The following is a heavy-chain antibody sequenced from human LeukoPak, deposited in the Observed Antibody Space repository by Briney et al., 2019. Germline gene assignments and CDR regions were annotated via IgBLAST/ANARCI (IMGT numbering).Heavy chain of an antibody. CDR3: AKLGATVGYSPIDY. V-gene: IGHV1-18*04. D-gene: IGHD1-26*01. CDR1: GYSFTSDG. Sequence: AAVKVSCKACGYSFTSDGISWVRHTPEQGLWWMGWISAYAGDTNYAQTVQGGVSITTDSFTSTGYMGLRSLGAPGTGLYYCAKLGATVGYSPIDYWGQGTLVTVSS. CDR2: ISAYAGDT. J-gene: IGHJ4*02.